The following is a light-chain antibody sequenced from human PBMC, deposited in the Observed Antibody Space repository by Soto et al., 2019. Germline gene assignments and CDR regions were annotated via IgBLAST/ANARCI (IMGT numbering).Light chain of an antibody. CDR2: AND. CDR3: AASDDSLSGHVV. V-gene: IGLV1-44*01. CDR1: SSKIGSNT. J-gene: IGLJ2*01. Sequence: QSVLTQPPSASGTPGQRVTISCSGSSSKIGSNTVNWYQQLPGTAPKLLINANDRRPSGVPERFSGSKSGTSASLAISGLQSEDEAHYFCAASDDSLSGHVVFGGGTKLTVL.